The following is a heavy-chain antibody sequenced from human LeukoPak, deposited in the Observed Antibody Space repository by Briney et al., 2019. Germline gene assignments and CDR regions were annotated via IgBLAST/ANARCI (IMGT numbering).Heavy chain of an antibody. CDR1: GFTFSSYS. CDR2: IRSSSSYI. Sequence: SGGSLRLSCAASGFTFSSYSMNWVRQAPGKGLEWVSSIRSSSSYIYYADSVKGRFTISRDNAKNSLYLQMNSLRAEDTAVYYCARALFSSGWYGVPAYFDYWGQGTLVTVSS. V-gene: IGHV3-21*01. J-gene: IGHJ4*02. CDR3: ARALFSSGWYGVPAYFDY. D-gene: IGHD6-19*01.